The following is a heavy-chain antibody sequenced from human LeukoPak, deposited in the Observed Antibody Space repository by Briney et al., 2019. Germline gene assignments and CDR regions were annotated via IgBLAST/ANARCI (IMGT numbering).Heavy chain of an antibody. D-gene: IGHD6-19*01. CDR3: AREGIAVADQ. Sequence: ASVKVSCKASGYTFTNYHMHWVRQAPGQGLEWMGIINPSGGRTSYAQKFQGRVTMTRDMSTSTVYMELSSLISEDTAVYYCAREGIAVADQWGQGTLVTVSS. CDR1: GYTFTNYH. CDR2: INPSGGRT. V-gene: IGHV1-46*01. J-gene: IGHJ4*02.